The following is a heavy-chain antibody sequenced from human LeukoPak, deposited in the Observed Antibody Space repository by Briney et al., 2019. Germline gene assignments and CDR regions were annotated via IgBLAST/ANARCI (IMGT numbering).Heavy chain of an antibody. CDR2: INPSGGST. J-gene: IGHJ5*02. Sequence: ASVKVSCKAFGYTFISYYMHWVRQAPGQGLEWMGIINPSGGSTSYAQKFQGRVTMTRDTSTSTVYMELSSLRSEDTAVYYCAREHHSSGYYYSSWFDPWGQGTLVTVSP. D-gene: IGHD3-22*01. V-gene: IGHV1-46*01. CDR1: GYTFISYY. CDR3: AREHHSSGYYYSSWFDP.